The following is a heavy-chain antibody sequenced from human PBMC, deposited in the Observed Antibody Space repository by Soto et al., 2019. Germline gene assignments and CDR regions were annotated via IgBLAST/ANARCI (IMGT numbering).Heavy chain of an antibody. V-gene: IGHV3-33*08. D-gene: IGHD2-21*01. CDR1: GFTFSSYC. Sequence: PGGSLRLSCAASGFTFSSYCMHWFRQAPGKGLEWVAVIWYDGNNKYYADSVKGRFTISRDNSNNTLYVQMTSLRAEDTAVYYCARGLHSLFDYWGQGTLVTVSS. CDR2: IWYDGNNK. CDR3: ARGLHSLFDY. J-gene: IGHJ4*02.